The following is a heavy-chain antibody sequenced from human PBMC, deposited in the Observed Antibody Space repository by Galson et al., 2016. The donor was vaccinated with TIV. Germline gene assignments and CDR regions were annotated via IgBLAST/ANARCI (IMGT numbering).Heavy chain of an antibody. J-gene: IGHJ4*01. CDR1: GGTFSSFA. Sequence: SVKVSCKASGGTFSSFALNWVRQAPGQGLEWIGEIIPGFGTVRYAQKFQARVTITADESATTSVMELSSLISDDTAVYYCARTSYTPMGYWGQGTLVTVSS. CDR3: ARTSYTPMGY. CDR2: IIPGFGTV. D-gene: IGHD5-18*01. V-gene: IGHV1-69*13.